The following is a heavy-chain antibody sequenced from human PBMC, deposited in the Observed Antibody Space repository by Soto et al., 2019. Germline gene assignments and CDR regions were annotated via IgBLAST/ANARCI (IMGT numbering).Heavy chain of an antibody. CDR3: ARLNYDYVWGSYRHGWFDP. J-gene: IGHJ5*02. D-gene: IGHD3-16*02. V-gene: IGHV3-30-3*01. Sequence: PGGSLRLSCAASGFTFSSYAMHWVRQAPGKGLDWVAVISYDGSNKYYADSVKGRFTISRDNSKNTLYLQMNSLRAEDTAVYYCARLNYDYVWGSYRHGWFDPWGQGTLVTVSS. CDR2: ISYDGSNK. CDR1: GFTFSSYA.